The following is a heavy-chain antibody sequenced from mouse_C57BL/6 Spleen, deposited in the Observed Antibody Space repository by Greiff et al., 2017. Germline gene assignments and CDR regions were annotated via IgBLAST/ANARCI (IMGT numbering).Heavy chain of an antibody. CDR3: AREGLLRYYAMDY. D-gene: IGHD1-1*01. J-gene: IGHJ4*01. Sequence: VQLQQSGPELVKPGASVTISCKASGYAFSSSWMNWVKQRPGKGLEWIGRIYPGDGDTNYNGKFKGKATLTADKSSSTAYMQLSSLTSEDSAVYFCAREGLLRYYAMDYWGQGTSVTVSS. V-gene: IGHV1-82*01. CDR1: GYAFSSSW. CDR2: IYPGDGDT.